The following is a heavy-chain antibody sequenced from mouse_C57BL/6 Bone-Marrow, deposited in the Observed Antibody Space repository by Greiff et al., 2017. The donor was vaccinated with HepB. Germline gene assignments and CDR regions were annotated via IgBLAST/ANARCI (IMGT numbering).Heavy chain of an antibody. Sequence: EVKLMESGGGLVKPGGSLKLSCAASGFTFSSYAMSWVRQTPEKRLEWVATISDGGSYTYYPDNVKGRFTISRDNAKNNLYLQMSHLKSEDTAMYYCAPPASMDYWGHRNPLTPSS. CDR1: GFTFSSYA. CDR2: ISDGGSYT. V-gene: IGHV5-4*03. CDR3: APPASMDY. J-gene: IGHJ4*01.